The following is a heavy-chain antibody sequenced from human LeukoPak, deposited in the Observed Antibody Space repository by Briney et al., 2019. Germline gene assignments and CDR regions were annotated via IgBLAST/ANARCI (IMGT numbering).Heavy chain of an antibody. CDR2: LGTNGFTT. CDR1: GFTLSNYA. J-gene: IGHJ4*02. D-gene: IGHD3-10*01. CDR3: AREGVSRGFDY. V-gene: IGHV3-64*01. Sequence: GALRLSCAASGFTLSNYAVHWVRQAPGMGLEYVSTLGTNGFTTYYGNSVKGRFTISRDNSKNTLYLQVASLRAEDMAVYYCAREGVSRGFDYWGQGTLVTVSS.